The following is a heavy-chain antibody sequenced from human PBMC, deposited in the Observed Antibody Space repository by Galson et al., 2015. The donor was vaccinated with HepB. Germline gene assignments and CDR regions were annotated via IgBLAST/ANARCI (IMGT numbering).Heavy chain of an antibody. D-gene: IGHD3-22*01. CDR3: ATGGLLVVGGTFYYDGLDV. CDR1: GNSLTSYA. CDR2: INTGDGNT. Sequence: SVKVSCKASGNSLTSYAMHWVRQAPGQRLEWMGWINTGDGNTRHSQKFQGRVTITRDTSASTAYMEVSSLRSEDTAVYYCATGGLLVVGGTFYYDGLDVWGQGTTVTVSS. J-gene: IGHJ6*02. V-gene: IGHV1-3*04.